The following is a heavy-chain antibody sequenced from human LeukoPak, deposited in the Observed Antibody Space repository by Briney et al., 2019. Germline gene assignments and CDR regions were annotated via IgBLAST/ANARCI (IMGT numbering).Heavy chain of an antibody. CDR3: ARDRRYYDSSGYYD. CDR1: GFTVSYNY. J-gene: IGHJ4*02. D-gene: IGHD3-22*01. Sequence: PGGSLRLSCAASGFTVSYNYMSWVRQAPGKGLDWVSVIYSGDHTYYADSVKGRFTISRDNSKNTLYLQMNSLRAEDTAVYYCARDRRYYDSSGYYDWGQGTLVTVSS. V-gene: IGHV3-53*01. CDR2: IYSGDHT.